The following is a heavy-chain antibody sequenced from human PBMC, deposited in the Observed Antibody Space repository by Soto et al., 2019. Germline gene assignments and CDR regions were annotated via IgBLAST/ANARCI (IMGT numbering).Heavy chain of an antibody. Sequence: EVQLVESGGGLVKPGGSLRLSCAASGFDFSKAWMSWVRQAPGKGLEWVGRLMSKTDGGTTVYAAPVKGRFTISRDDSKNTLYLHMSSLNTEDTAVYYCAAGTGRTDLDYWGQGTLVTVSS. J-gene: IGHJ4*02. CDR3: AAGTGRTDLDY. D-gene: IGHD2-2*01. V-gene: IGHV3-15*01. CDR2: LMSKTDGGTT. CDR1: GFDFSKAW.